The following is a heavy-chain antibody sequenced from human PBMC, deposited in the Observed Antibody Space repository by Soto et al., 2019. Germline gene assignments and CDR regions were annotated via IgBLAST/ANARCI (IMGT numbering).Heavy chain of an antibody. CDR3: ARDTSDFAFDWASDY. CDR1: GFPFSNYG. V-gene: IGHV3-33*01. CDR2: IWYHGNDK. Sequence: QVQLVESGGGVVQPGRSLRLSCAASGFPFSNYGMHWVRQAPGKGLEWVAVIWYHGNDKFYAHSVKGRFTISRDNSNNTLYLLMISLRTEDTAVYYCARDTSDFAFDWASDYCGQGTRVTVSS. J-gene: IGHJ4*02. D-gene: IGHD3-9*01.